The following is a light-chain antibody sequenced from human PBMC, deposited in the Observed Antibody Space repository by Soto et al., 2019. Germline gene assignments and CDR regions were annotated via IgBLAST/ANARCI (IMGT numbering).Light chain of an antibody. CDR2: DVS. V-gene: IGLV2-14*03. CDR1: SSDVCGYNY. J-gene: IGLJ1*01. CDR3: SSYTSSSTLSTYV. Sequence: QSPLTQPASVSGSPGQSITISCTGTSSDVCGYNYVSWYQHHPGKAPKLMIYDVSNRPSGVSNRFSGSKSGNTASLIISGLQAEDEADYYCSSYTSSSTLSTYVFGTGTKVTVL.